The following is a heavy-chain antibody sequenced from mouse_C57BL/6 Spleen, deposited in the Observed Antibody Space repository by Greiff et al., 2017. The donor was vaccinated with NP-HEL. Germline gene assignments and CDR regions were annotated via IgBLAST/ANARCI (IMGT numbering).Heavy chain of an antibody. D-gene: IGHD2-4*01. CDR3: ARDRDYDGSWFAY. Sequence: EVKLQESGPGLVKPSQSLSLTCSVTGYSITSGYYWNWIRQFPGNKLEWMGYISYDGSNNYNPSLKNRISITRDTSKNQFFLKLNSVTTEDTATYYCARDRDYDGSWFAYWGQGTLVTVSA. V-gene: IGHV3-6*01. J-gene: IGHJ3*01. CDR2: ISYDGSN. CDR1: GYSITSGYY.